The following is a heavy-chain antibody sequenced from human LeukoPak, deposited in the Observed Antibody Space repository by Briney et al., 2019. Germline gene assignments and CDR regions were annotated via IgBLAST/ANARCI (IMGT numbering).Heavy chain of an antibody. CDR2: IISSSSYI. Sequence: GGSLRLACAASGFTFSSYSMNWVRQAPGKGLEWVSSIISSSSYIYYADSVKGRFTISRDNAKNSLYLQMNSLRAEDTAVYYCARDLDYGDYPFDYWGQGTLVTVSS. J-gene: IGHJ4*02. CDR3: ARDLDYGDYPFDY. V-gene: IGHV3-21*01. CDR1: GFTFSSYS. D-gene: IGHD4-17*01.